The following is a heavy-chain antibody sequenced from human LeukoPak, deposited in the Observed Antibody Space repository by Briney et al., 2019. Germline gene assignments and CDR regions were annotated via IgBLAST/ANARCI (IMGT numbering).Heavy chain of an antibody. CDR3: TRQPFLAAPFDS. Sequence: GGSLRLSCAASGFTFNTYAMNWVRQTPGKGLEWVSSIDYGGGATYYADSVKGRFTISRDNSKSTLYLEMNNLRAEDTALYYLTRQPFLAAPFDSWGRGPLVTVSS. CDR1: GFTFNTYA. CDR2: IDYGGGAT. J-gene: IGHJ4*02. V-gene: IGHV3-23*01. D-gene: IGHD3-3*01.